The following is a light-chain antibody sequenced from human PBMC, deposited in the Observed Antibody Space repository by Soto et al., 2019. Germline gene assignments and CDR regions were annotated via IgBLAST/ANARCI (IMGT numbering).Light chain of an antibody. J-gene: IGKJ4*01. CDR2: DAS. CDR1: QNINTY. CDR3: QQRSNWPLT. Sequence: EIVLTQSPASLSSSPGERATLSCRASQNINTYVDWYQQQPGKDHRFLIDDASYRATGIPARFSGSGSGTAVTLTISSLEPEEFALYYCQQRSNWPLTFGGGTKVDIK. V-gene: IGKV3-11*01.